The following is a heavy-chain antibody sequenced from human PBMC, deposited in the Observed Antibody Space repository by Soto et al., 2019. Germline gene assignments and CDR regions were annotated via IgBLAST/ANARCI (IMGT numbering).Heavy chain of an antibody. CDR2: IWYDGSNK. Sequence: GGSLRLSCAASGFTFSSYGMHWVRQAPGKGLEWVAVIWYDGSNKYYADSVKGRFTISRDNSKNTLYLQMNSLRAEDTAVYYCASSEYSSSGWFDPWGQGTLVTVSS. D-gene: IGHD6-6*01. CDR3: ASSEYSSSGWFDP. CDR1: GFTFSSYG. V-gene: IGHV3-33*01. J-gene: IGHJ5*02.